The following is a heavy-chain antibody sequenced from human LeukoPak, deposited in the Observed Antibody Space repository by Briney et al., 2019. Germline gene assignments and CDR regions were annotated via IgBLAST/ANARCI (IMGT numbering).Heavy chain of an antibody. V-gene: IGHV1-58*01. D-gene: IGHD5-18*01. CDR3: AAGEDTAMVPFDY. CDR2: IVVGSGNT. Sequence: SVKVSCKASGITFTSSAVQWVRQARGQRLEWIGWIVVGSGNTNYAQKFQERVTITRDMSTSTAYMELSSLRSEDTAVYYCAAGEDTAMVPFDYWGQGTLVTVSS. J-gene: IGHJ4*02. CDR1: GITFTSSA.